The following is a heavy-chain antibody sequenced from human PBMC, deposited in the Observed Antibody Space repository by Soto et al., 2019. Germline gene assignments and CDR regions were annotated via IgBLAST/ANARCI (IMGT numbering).Heavy chain of an antibody. CDR2: IDHSGSA. CDR1: AGSIRSGDYY. CDR3: ARLRDWFDP. Sequence: SETLSLTCTVSAGSIRSGDYYWTWIRQPPGKGLEWIGYIDHSGSAYYNPSLKSRATISIDTSNNQFSLKMTSVTAADTAVYFCARLRDWFDPWGQGTQVTVSS. V-gene: IGHV4-30-4*02. J-gene: IGHJ5*02. D-gene: IGHD4-17*01.